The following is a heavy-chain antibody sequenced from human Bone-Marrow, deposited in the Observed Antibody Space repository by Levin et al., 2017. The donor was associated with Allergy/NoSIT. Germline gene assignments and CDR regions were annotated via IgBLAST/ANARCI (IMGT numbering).Heavy chain of an antibody. V-gene: IGHV3-53*01. Sequence: SGGSLRLSCAASGFTVSDNFMTWVRQAPGKGLEWVSVIYAGGTTYYADSVKGRFTISRDNSKNTLYLQMNSLRDEDTAVYYCGSSSCRGDCYLDHWGQGTLVTVSS. D-gene: IGHD2-21*02. CDR1: GFTVSDNF. CDR2: IYAGGTT. CDR3: GSSSCRGDCYLDH. J-gene: IGHJ4*02.